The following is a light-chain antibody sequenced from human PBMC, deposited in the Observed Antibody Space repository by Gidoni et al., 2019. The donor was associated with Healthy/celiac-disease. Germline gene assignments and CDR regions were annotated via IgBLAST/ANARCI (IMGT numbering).Light chain of an antibody. Sequence: IVLPQSPGTLSLSPGERATLSCRASQSVSSSYLAWYQQKPGQAPRLLFYGASSRATGIPDRFRGSGSGTDFTLTISRLEPEDFAVYYCQQYGSSPFTFGPGTKVDIK. CDR1: QSVSSSY. V-gene: IGKV3-20*01. J-gene: IGKJ3*01. CDR3: QQYGSSPFT. CDR2: GAS.